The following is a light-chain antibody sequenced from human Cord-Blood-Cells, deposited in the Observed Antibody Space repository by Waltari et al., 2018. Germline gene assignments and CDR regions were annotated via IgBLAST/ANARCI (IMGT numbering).Light chain of an antibody. CDR2: AAS. Sequence: DIQLTQSKSSLSASVGDRFTTTCRATQSITSYLNRYQQKPGKAPKLLIYAASSLQSRVPSRFSGSGSGTDFTLTISSQQPENFATYYCQQSYSTPYTFGQGTKLDIK. CDR1: QSITSY. CDR3: QQSYSTPYT. V-gene: IGKV1-39*01. J-gene: IGKJ2*01.